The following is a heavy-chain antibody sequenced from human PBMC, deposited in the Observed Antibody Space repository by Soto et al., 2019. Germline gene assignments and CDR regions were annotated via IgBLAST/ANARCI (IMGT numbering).Heavy chain of an antibody. CDR1: GFTFSSYA. V-gene: IGHV3-30-3*01. D-gene: IGHD3-22*01. CDR2: ISYDGSNK. J-gene: IGHJ5*02. CDR3: AREADYYDSSGSLGS. Sequence: QVQLVESGGGVVQPGRSLRLSCAASGFTFSSYAMHWVRQAPGKGLGWVAVISYDGSNKYYADSVKGRFTISRDNSKNTLYLQMNSPRAEDTAVYYCAREADYYDSSGSLGSWGQGTLVTVSS.